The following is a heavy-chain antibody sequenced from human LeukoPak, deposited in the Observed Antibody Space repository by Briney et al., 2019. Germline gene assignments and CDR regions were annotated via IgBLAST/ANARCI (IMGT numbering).Heavy chain of an antibody. CDR1: GFTFSSYW. V-gene: IGHV3-74*01. Sequence: GGSLRLSCAASGFTFSSYWMHWVRQAPGKGLVWVSRINSDGSSTSYADSVKGRFTISRDNAKNTLYLQMNSLRAEDTAVYYCEREGDGEEFFDYGGKEPLVTVP. J-gene: IGHJ4*02. CDR2: INSDGSST. D-gene: IGHD4-17*01. CDR3: EREGDGEEFFDY.